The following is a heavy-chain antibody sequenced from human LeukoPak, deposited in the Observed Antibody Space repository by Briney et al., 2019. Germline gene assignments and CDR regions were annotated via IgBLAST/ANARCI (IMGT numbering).Heavy chain of an antibody. D-gene: IGHD4-23*01. Sequence: GGSLRLSCAASGFTFSSYWMHWVRQAPGKGLVWVSRINSDGSSTSYADSVKGRFTISRDNAKNTLYLQMNSLRAEDTAVYYCAKASTVITPEDYWGQGTLVIASS. V-gene: IGHV3-74*01. J-gene: IGHJ4*02. CDR3: AKASTVITPEDY. CDR1: GFTFSSYW. CDR2: INSDGSST.